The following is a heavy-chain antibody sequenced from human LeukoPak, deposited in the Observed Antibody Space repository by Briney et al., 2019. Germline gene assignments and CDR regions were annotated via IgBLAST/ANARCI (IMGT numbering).Heavy chain of an antibody. CDR2: MYTSGTT. V-gene: IGHV4-4*07. D-gene: IGHD6-6*01. CDR3: ARVTYSSSSISLDAFDI. Sequence: SETLSLTCTISGGSISTYYWSWIRLPAGKGLEWIGRMYTSGTTYYNPSLKSRVSMSLGTSKDQFSLKVSSVTAADTAVYYCARVTYSSSSISLDAFDIWGQGTMVTVSS. CDR1: GGSISTYY. J-gene: IGHJ3*02.